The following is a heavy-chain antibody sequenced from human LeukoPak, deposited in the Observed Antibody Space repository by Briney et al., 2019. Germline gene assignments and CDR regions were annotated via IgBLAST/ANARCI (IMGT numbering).Heavy chain of an antibody. CDR1: GFIFSSYA. J-gene: IGHJ4*02. Sequence: GGSLRLSCAASGFIFSSYAMHWVRQAPGKGLEWVAVISYDRRNKNYADSVKGRFTISRDNSKNTLYPQMTSLRPEDTAVYYCAKTLRGYDFWTGYFLDYWGQGTLVTVSS. D-gene: IGHD3-3*01. CDR2: ISYDRRNK. V-gene: IGHV3-30*18. CDR3: AKTLRGYDFWTGYFLDY.